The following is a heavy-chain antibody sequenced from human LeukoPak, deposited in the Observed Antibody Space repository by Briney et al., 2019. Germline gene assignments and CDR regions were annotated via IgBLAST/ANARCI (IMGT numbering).Heavy chain of an antibody. J-gene: IGHJ4*02. D-gene: IGHD2-2*01. V-gene: IGHV3-66*02. Sequence: GGALRLSCAASGFTVSRNYMSWVRQAPGKGLEWVSVIYSGGSTYYADSVKGLFTISRDNSKNTLYLQMNSLRAEDTAVYYCARVVPAAMLDYWGQGTLVTVSS. CDR3: ARVVPAAMLDY. CDR1: GFTVSRNY. CDR2: IYSGGST.